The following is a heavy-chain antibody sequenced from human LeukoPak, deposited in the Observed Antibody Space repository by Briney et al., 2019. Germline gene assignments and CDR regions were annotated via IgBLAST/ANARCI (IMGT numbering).Heavy chain of an antibody. V-gene: IGHV3-23*01. CDR3: AKAGSGYCSSTSCLYYFDY. Sequence: GGSLRLSCAASGFTFGNYAMSWVRQAPGKGLEWVSDIGDTGRSTYYADSVRGRFTISRDNSRNTLYLQMNSLRAEDTAIYYCAKAGSGYCSSTSCLYYFDYWGQGTLVTVSS. J-gene: IGHJ4*02. D-gene: IGHD2-2*01. CDR2: IGDTGRST. CDR1: GFTFGNYA.